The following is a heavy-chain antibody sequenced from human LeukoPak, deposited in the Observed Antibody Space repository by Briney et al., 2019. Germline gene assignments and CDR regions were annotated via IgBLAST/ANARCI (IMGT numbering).Heavy chain of an antibody. J-gene: IGHJ4*02. D-gene: IGHD3-3*01. CDR2: IYYSGST. CDR1: GGSISSGGYY. Sequence: SQTLSLTCTVSGGSISSGGYYWSWIRQHPGKGLEWIGYIYYSGSTYYNPSLKSRVTISVDTSKNQFSLKLSSVTAADTAVYYSARGGDFWSGYSFDYWGQGTLVTVSS. V-gene: IGHV4-31*03. CDR3: ARGGDFWSGYSFDY.